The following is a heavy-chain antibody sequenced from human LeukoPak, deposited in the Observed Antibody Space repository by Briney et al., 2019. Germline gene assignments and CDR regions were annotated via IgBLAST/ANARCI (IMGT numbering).Heavy chain of an antibody. CDR2: INPSTGGT. CDR1: GYTFTGYF. J-gene: IGHJ4*02. V-gene: IGHV1-2*02. Sequence: GASVTVSCKASGYTFTGYFIHWVRQTPGLGLEWMGWINPSTGGTNYAQMFQGRVTMTRDTSISTAYMELSSLISDDTAVYYCARDQSFYDAGDQRFDYWGQGTLVTVSS. D-gene: IGHD2/OR15-2a*01. CDR3: ARDQSFYDAGDQRFDY.